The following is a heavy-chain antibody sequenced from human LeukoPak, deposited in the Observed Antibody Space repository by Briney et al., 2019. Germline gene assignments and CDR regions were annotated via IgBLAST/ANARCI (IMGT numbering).Heavy chain of an antibody. Sequence: PGGSLRLSCAASGFTFGSYSMNWVRQAPGKGLEWVSYITSSSGTIYYADSVKGRFTISRDNAKNSLYLQMNSLRAEDTAVYYCARSISGTTKAFDIWGQGTTVTVSS. J-gene: IGHJ3*02. V-gene: IGHV3-48*01. D-gene: IGHD1-20*01. CDR2: ITSSSGTI. CDR1: GFTFGSYS. CDR3: ARSISGTTKAFDI.